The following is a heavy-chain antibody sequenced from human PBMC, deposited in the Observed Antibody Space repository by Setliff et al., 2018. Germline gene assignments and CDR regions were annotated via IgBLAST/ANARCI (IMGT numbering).Heavy chain of an antibody. J-gene: IGHJ4*02. V-gene: IGHV4-39*01. D-gene: IGHD5-12*01. CDR1: GGSISSSSYY. CDR3: ARGYSGYDYLKPFDY. Sequence: SETLSLTCTVSGGSISSSSYYWGWIRQPPGKGLEWIGSIYYSGSTYYNPSLKSRVTISVDTSKNQFSLKLSSVTAADTAVYYCARGYSGYDYLKPFDYWGQGTLVTSP. CDR2: IYYSGST.